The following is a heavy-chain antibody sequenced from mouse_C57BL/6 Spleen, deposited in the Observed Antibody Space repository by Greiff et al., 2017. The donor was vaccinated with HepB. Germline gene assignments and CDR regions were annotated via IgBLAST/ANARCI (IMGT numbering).Heavy chain of an antibody. Sequence: EVKLMESGEGLVKPGGSLKLSCAASGFTFCSYAMSWVRQTPEKRLEWVAYISSGGDYIYYADTVKGRFTISRDNARNTLYLQMSSLKSEDTAMYYCTRRGNQNAMDYWGQGTSVTVSS. D-gene: IGHD2-1*01. CDR1: GFTFCSYA. V-gene: IGHV5-9-1*02. CDR2: ISSGGDYI. J-gene: IGHJ4*01. CDR3: TRRGNQNAMDY.